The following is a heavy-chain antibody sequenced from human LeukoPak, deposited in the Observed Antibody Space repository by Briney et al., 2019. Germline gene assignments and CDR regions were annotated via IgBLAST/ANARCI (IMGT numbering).Heavy chain of an antibody. CDR2: ISWNSGNI. V-gene: IGHV3-9*01. CDR1: GFTFDDYV. CDR3: GKDIVATTYYYYGLDV. Sequence: SGGPLRLSCAASGFTFDDYVMHWVRHAPGKGLEWVSGISWNSGNIGYADSVKGRFTISRDNAKNSLYLQMNSLRAEDTALYYCGKDIVATTYYYYGLDVWGQGTTVTVSS. D-gene: IGHD5-12*01. J-gene: IGHJ6*02.